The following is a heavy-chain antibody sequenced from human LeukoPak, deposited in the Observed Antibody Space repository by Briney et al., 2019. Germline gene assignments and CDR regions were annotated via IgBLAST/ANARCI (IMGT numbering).Heavy chain of an antibody. CDR2: ISGTGSTI. V-gene: IGHV3-11*01. CDR1: GFTFSHCY. D-gene: IGHD6-19*01. J-gene: IGHJ6*03. CDR3: ARDQTVAGTAAYYYYMDV. Sequence: GGSLRLSCAASGFTFSHCYMSWIRQAPGKGLEWVSYISGTGSTISYADSVKGRFTISRDNAKNSLYLQMNSLRAEDTAVYYCARDQTVAGTAAYYYYMDVWGTGTTVTVSS.